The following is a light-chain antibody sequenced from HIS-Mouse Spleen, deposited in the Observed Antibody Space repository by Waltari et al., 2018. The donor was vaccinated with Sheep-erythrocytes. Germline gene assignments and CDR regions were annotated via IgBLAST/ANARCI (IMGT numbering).Light chain of an antibody. J-gene: IGLJ2*01. Sequence: SYELTQPPSVSVSPGQTARITCSGDALTKKYAYWYQQKSGQAPVLFIYEDSKRPSGIHERVSGSSSGTMATLTISGAQVEDEADYYCYSTDSSGNHRVFGGGTKLTVL. CDR3: YSTDSSGNHRV. V-gene: IGLV3-10*01. CDR2: EDS. CDR1: ALTKKY.